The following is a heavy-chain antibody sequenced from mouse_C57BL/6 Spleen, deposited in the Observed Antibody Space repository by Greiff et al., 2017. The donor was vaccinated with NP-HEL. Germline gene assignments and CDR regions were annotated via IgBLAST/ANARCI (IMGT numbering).Heavy chain of an antibody. V-gene: IGHV1-80*01. D-gene: IGHD2-4*01. J-gene: IGHJ4*01. CDR3: ARSAYDDDGRWLDY. Sequence: VKLQESGTELVKPGASVKISCKASGYAFSSYWMNWVKQRPGQGLEWIGQIYPGDGDTNYNGKFKGKATLTADKSSSTAYMQLSSLTSEDSAVYYCARSAYDDDGRWLDYWGQGTSVTVSS. CDR1: GYAFSSYW. CDR2: IYPGDGDT.